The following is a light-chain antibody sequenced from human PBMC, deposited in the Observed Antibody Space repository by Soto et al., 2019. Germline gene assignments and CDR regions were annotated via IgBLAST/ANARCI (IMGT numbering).Light chain of an antibody. CDR1: QSISTF. V-gene: IGKV1-39*01. CDR2: AAS. CDR3: QQSFSAPIFT. J-gene: IGKJ3*01. Sequence: DIQMTQSPSSLSASVGDRVTITCRASQSISTFLNWYQHKPGKAPTLLIYAASSLQSGVPSRFSGSGSGTDFTLTISNLQPEDFATYYCQQSFSAPIFTFGPVTKVDIK.